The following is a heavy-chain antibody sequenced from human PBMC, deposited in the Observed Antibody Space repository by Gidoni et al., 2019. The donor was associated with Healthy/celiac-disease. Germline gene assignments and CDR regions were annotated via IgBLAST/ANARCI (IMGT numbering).Heavy chain of an antibody. J-gene: IGHJ6*02. CDR1: GYTFTSYD. Sequence: QVQLVQSGAEVKKPGASVKVSCKASGYTFTSYDINWERPATGQGLEWMGWMNPNSGNTGYAQKFQGRVTMPRNTSISTAYMELSSLRSEDTAVYYCARVDIVVVPAAIHYYYYGMDVWGQGTTVTVSS. CDR3: ARVDIVVVPAAIHYYYYGMDV. D-gene: IGHD2-2*02. V-gene: IGHV1-8*01. CDR2: MNPNSGNT.